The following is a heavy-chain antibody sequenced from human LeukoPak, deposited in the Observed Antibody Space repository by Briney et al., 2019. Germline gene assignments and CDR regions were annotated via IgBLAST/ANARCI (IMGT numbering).Heavy chain of an antibody. CDR3: ARGRDDVMVRGVNWFDP. J-gene: IGHJ5*02. Sequence: GGSLRLSCAASGSTFSSYEMNWVRQAPGKGLEWVSYISSSGSTIYYADSVKGRFTISRDNAKNSLYLQMNSLRAEDTAVYYCARGRDDVMVRGVNWFDPWGQGTLVTVSS. CDR1: GSTFSSYE. CDR2: ISSSGSTI. V-gene: IGHV3-48*03. D-gene: IGHD3-10*01.